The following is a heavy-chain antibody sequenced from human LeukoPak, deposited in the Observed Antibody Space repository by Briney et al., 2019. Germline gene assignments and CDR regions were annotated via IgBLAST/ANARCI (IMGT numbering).Heavy chain of an antibody. CDR1: EVTFSSYW. Sequence: GGSLRLSCTAPEVTFSSYWMYWVRQPPGKGLVWVSRINTDGSYTTYADSVKGRFTVSRDNAKNTLYLQMNSLRADDTAVYYCARSNSQQVVLMYLSYWGQGTLVTVSS. CDR3: ARSNSQQVVLMYLSY. CDR2: INTDGSYT. V-gene: IGHV3-74*01. D-gene: IGHD6-13*01. J-gene: IGHJ4*02.